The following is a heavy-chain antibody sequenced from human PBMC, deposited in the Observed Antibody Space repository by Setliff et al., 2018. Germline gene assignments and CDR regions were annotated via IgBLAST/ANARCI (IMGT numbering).Heavy chain of an antibody. CDR1: GGTFGDYG. J-gene: IGHJ1*01. V-gene: IGHV1-69*06. CDR2: IILIFDRT. Sequence: SVKVSCKASGGTFGDYGITWVRQAPGQGLEWMGGIILIFDRTKYAQKFQGRVTITADKSTSTAYMELSSLKSEDTAVYYCASAAGSLTSDEYFHHWGQGTLVTVSS. CDR3: ASAAGSLTSDEYFHH. D-gene: IGHD6-25*01.